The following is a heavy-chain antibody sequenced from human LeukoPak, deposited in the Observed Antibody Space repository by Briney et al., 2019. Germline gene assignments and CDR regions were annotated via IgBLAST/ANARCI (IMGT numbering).Heavy chain of an antibody. D-gene: IGHD1-26*01. Sequence: GGSLRLSCTGSGFTSGDYAMSWFRQTPGKGLDWVGFITNKGSGGTTHYAASVKGRFTISRDDSKSIAYLQMNTLKTEDTAVYYCSRGSLDFGGRGTLVTVSS. CDR1: GFTSGDYA. J-gene: IGHJ4*02. CDR2: ITNKGSGGTT. CDR3: SRGSLDF. V-gene: IGHV3-49*03.